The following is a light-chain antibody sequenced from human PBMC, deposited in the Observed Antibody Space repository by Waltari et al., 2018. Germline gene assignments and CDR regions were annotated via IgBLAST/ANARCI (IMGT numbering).Light chain of an antibody. CDR1: SSNIGAGHD. Sequence: QSVLTQPPSVSGAPGQRVTLSCTGSSSNIGAGHDVHWYQQLPGTAPKLLIYGNSNRPSGVPDRFSGSKSGTSASLAITGLQAEDEADYYCQSYDSSLSGSVVFGGGTKLTVL. CDR3: QSYDSSLSGSVV. V-gene: IGLV1-40*01. J-gene: IGLJ2*01. CDR2: GNS.